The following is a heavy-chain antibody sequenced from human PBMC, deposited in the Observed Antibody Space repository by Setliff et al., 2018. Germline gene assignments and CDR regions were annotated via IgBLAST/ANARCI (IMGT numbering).Heavy chain of an antibody. V-gene: IGHV3-33*01. Sequence: GGSLRLSCAASGFTFSYYGIHWVRQAPGKGLEWVAVFWANGNNKYYADSVKGRFTISRDNSQNTVYLQMDSLRAEDTAVYYCARHKSNGSGSYPSLYMDVWGKGIMVTVSS. CDR3: ARHKSNGSGSYPSLYMDV. D-gene: IGHD3-10*01. CDR1: GFTFSYYG. CDR2: FWANGNNK. J-gene: IGHJ6*03.